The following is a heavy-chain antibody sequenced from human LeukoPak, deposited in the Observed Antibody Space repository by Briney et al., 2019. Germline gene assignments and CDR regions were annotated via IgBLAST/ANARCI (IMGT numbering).Heavy chain of an antibody. V-gene: IGHV3-53*04. CDR3: ARGGTPGYSSGRIDY. Sequence: GGSLRLSCVASGFTVSSNYMSWVRQAPGKGLEWVSVIYSAGNTYYADSVKGRFTISRHNSENTLYLHMNSLRVEDTAVYFCARGGTPGYSSGRIDYWGQGTLVTVS. CDR1: GFTVSSNY. J-gene: IGHJ4*02. CDR2: IYSAGNT. D-gene: IGHD6-19*01.